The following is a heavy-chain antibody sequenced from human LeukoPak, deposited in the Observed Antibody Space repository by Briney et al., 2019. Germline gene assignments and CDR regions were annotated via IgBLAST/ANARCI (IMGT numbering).Heavy chain of an antibody. CDR3: TRDGRFGEPNWDY. CDR1: GFTFSDHY. D-gene: IGHD3-10*01. CDR2: IYRGGST. Sequence: GGSLRLSCAASGFTFSDHYMDWVRQAPGKGLEWVSVIYRGGSTYYADSVKGRFSISRDNFKNMLYLQMNSLRAEDTAVYYCTRDGRFGEPNWDYWGQGTLVTVSS. J-gene: IGHJ4*02. V-gene: IGHV3-66*01.